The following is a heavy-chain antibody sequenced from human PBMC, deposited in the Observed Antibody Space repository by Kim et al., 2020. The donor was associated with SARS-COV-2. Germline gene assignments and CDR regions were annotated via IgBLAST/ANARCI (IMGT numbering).Heavy chain of an antibody. CDR1: GFTVSDYA. D-gene: IGHD4-17*01. V-gene: IGHV3-64D*06. CDR2: TTRSGDGS. Sequence: GGSLRLSCSGSGFTVSDYAIHWVRRAPGKGLEYVSATTRSGDGSFYADSVEGRFTISRDNSKNTLYLQMNSLRLEDTSVYFCMRYGRVYGAVHWGQGILVIVYS. CDR3: MRYGRVYGAVH. J-gene: IGHJ4*02.